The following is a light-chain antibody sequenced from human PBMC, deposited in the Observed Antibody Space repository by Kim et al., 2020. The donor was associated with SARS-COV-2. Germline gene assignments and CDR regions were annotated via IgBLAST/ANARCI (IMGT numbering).Light chain of an antibody. CDR3: QQYNDWPLLT. V-gene: IGKV3-15*01. CDR1: QSVRNN. CDR2: GAS. J-gene: IGKJ4*01. Sequence: SPGERVTLSCRASQSVRNNLAWYQQRPGQAPRLLIYGASTRATDVSDRFSGSGSGTEFTLTNRSLQSEDLAVYYCQQYNDWPLLTFGGGTTVDIK.